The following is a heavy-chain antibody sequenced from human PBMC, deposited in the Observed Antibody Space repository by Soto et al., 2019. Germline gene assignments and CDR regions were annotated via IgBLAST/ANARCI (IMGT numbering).Heavy chain of an antibody. CDR2: IYYSGST. Sequence: SETLSLTCTVSGGSISSSSYYWGWIRQPPGKGLEWIGSIYYSGSTYYNPSLKSRVTISVDTSKNQFSLKLSSVTAADMAVYYCARGPLGYCSGGTCLVYYFDYWGQGTLVT. CDR1: GGSISSSSYY. V-gene: IGHV4-39*01. J-gene: IGHJ4*02. D-gene: IGHD2-15*01. CDR3: ARGPLGYCSGGTCLVYYFDY.